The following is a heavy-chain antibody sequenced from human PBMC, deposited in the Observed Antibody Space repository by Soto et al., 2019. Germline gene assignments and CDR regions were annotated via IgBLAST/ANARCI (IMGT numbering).Heavy chain of an antibody. CDR2: IYYIGST. Sequence: SETLSLTCTVSRGSMSNYYLSWIRQRPGKGLEWIVYIYYIGSTNYNPYLKSRVTISVDTSKNQFSLKLSSVTAADTAVYYCASYSSSWYPIDYWGQGTLVTVS. D-gene: IGHD6-13*01. V-gene: IGHV4-59*08. CDR1: RGSMSNYY. CDR3: ASYSSSWYPIDY. J-gene: IGHJ4*02.